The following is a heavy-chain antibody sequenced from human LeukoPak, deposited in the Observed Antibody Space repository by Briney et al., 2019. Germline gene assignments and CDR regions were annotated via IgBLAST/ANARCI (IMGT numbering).Heavy chain of an antibody. V-gene: IGHV4-39*07. CDR1: GGSISSSSYY. Sequence: SETLSLTCTVSGGSISSSSYYWGWIRQPPGKGLEWIGSIYYSGTTYYNPSLKSRVTISVDTSKNQFSLKLSSVTAADTAVYYCASRSWGDYYFDYWGQGTLVTVSS. CDR2: IYYSGTT. D-gene: IGHD2-21*02. J-gene: IGHJ4*02. CDR3: ASRSWGDYYFDY.